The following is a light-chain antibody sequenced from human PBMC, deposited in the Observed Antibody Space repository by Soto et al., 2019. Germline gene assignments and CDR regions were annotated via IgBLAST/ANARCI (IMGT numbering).Light chain of an antibody. CDR2: GAS. J-gene: IGKJ1*01. CDR1: QSLSSN. CDR3: QQYNNWPST. V-gene: IGKV3-15*01. Sequence: IVMTQSPATLSVSPGERATLSCRASQSLSSNLAWYQQKPGQAPRLLIYGASTRATGIPARFSGSGSGTEFTLTISSLQSEDFAVYYCQQYNNWPSTFGQGTMVDI.